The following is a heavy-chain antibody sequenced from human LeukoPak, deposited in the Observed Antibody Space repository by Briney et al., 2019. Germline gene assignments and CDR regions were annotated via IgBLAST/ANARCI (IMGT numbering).Heavy chain of an antibody. Sequence: PSETLSLTCTVYGGSFSGYYWSWIRQPPGKGLEWVGEIKHSGSTNYHPSLKTRVAISVDTSKNQFSLTLSSVTGALTAVYYCAIARSSYYNILTGYNYWGQGTLVTVSS. CDR2: IKHSGST. CDR3: AIARSSYYNILTGYNY. CDR1: GGSFSGYY. D-gene: IGHD3-9*01. J-gene: IGHJ4*02. V-gene: IGHV4-34*01.